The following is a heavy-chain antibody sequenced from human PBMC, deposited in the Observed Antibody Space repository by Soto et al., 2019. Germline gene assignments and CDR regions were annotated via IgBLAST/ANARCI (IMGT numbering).Heavy chain of an antibody. CDR3: ARGDHLLGYCSGGSCPDY. J-gene: IGHJ4*02. Sequence: ASVKVSCKASGYTFTSYGISWVRQAPGQGLEWMGWISAYNGNTNYAQKLQGRVTMTTDTSTSTAYMELRSLRSDDTAVYYCARGDHLLGYCSGGSCPDYWGQGTLVTVSS. CDR2: ISAYNGNT. D-gene: IGHD2-15*01. V-gene: IGHV1-18*01. CDR1: GYTFTSYG.